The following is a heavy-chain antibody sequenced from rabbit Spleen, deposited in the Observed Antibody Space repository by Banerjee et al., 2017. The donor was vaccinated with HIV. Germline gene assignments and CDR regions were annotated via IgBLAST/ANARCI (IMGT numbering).Heavy chain of an antibody. CDR3: VIDQAGDAGYGPYYFNL. V-gene: IGHV1S45*01. CDR2: INAATGKP. CDR1: GFSFGDRDE. D-gene: IGHD4-2*01. J-gene: IGHJ4*01. Sequence: QEQLVESGGGLVQPTGSLTLTCKVSGFSFGDRDEMCWVRQAPGKGLEWIACINAATGKPVYATCAKGRFTISKTSSTPLTLQMTSLTAADTASYFCVIDQAGDAGYGPYYFNLWGPGTLVTVS.